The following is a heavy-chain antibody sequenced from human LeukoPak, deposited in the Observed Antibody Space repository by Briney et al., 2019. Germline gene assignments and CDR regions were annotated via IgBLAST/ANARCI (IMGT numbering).Heavy chain of an antibody. J-gene: IGHJ4*02. V-gene: IGHV1-2*02. D-gene: IGHD2-15*01. CDR1: GYTFTDYY. CDR2: INPNTGNT. CDR3: ARAGGYCGRISCPYYFDY. Sequence: ASVKVSCKASGYTFTDYYTHWVRQAPGQGLEWMGWINPNTGNTNYEQKLQGRVTMTRDTSISTAYMELRSLTSDDTAVYYCARAGGYCGRISCPYYFDYWGQGSLVAVSS.